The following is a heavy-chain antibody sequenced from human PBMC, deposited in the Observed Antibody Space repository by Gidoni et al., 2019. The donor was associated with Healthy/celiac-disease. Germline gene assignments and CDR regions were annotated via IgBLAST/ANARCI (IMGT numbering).Heavy chain of an antibody. CDR3: ATLSYSSGWYGMTPPPTDY. CDR2: IRISSSTI. J-gene: IGHJ4*02. D-gene: IGHD6-19*01. CDR1: GFTFSRYS. V-gene: IGHV3-48*01. Sequence: EVQLVESGGGLVQPGGSLRLSCAASGFTFSRYSMNWVRQDPVKGLEWVSYIRISSSTIYYADSVKGRFTISRDNAKNALYLQMNSLRAEDTAVYYCATLSYSSGWYGMTPPPTDYWGQGTLVTVSS.